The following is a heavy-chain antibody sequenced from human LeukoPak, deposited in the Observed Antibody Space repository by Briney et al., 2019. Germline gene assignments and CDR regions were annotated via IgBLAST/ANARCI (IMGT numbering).Heavy chain of an antibody. CDR1: GFTFSSYE. Sequence: GGALRLSCAASGFTFSSYEMNWGRQAPGKGLEGGSYISSSGSTIYYADSVKGRFTISRDNAKNSLYLQMNSLRAEDTAVYYCARVGWYGYFDYWGQGTLVTVSS. CDR2: ISSSGSTI. V-gene: IGHV3-48*03. CDR3: ARVGWYGYFDY. J-gene: IGHJ4*02. D-gene: IGHD6-19*01.